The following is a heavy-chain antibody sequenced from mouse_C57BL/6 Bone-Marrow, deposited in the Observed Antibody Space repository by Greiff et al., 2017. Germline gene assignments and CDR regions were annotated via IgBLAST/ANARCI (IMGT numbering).Heavy chain of an antibody. CDR1: GYAFTNYL. D-gene: IGHD4-1*01. CDR3: ARELGRPYYFDY. J-gene: IGHJ2*01. Sequence: VQLHQSGAELVRPGTSVKVSCKASGYAFTNYLIEWVKQRPGPGLDWIGVINPGSGGTNYNEKFNGKATLTADKSSRTSYMQLSSLTSEDSAVYFCARELGRPYYFDYWGQGTTLTVSS. V-gene: IGHV1-54*01. CDR2: INPGSGGT.